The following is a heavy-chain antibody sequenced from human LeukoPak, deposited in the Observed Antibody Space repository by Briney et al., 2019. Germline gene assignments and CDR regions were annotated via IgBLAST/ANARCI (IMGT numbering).Heavy chain of an antibody. D-gene: IGHD2-2*01. CDR1: GYTFTYYG. V-gene: IGHV1-18*01. J-gene: IGHJ1*01. Sequence: ASVKVSCKASGYTFTYYGISWARQAPGQGLEWMGWISAYNGNINYAQKFQGRVAMTTDTSTSTAYMELKSLRSDDTAVYYCARARRVQVVSAAESAEYFQHWGQGTLVTVSS. CDR3: ARARRVQVVSAAESAEYFQH. CDR2: ISAYNGNI.